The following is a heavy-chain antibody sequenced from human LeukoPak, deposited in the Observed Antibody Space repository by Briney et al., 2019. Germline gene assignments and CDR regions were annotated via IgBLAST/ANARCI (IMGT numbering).Heavy chain of an antibody. CDR2: IQYDGSKN. D-gene: IGHD3-22*01. V-gene: IGHV3-30*02. CDR1: GFTFSSYG. CDR3: AKGLYSYNSSGFPA. J-gene: IGHJ5*02. Sequence: GGSLRLSCVASGFTFSSYGMHWVCQAPGKGLEWVAFIQYDGSKNYYADYVKGRFTISRDNSKNTLYMQMNSLRPEDTAVYYCAKGLYSYNSSGFPAWGQGTLVTVSS.